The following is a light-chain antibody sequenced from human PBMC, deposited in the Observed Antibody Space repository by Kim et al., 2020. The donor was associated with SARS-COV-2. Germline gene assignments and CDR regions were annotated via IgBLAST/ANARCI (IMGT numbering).Light chain of an antibody. V-gene: IGLV3-21*04. Sequence: SYELTQPPSVSVAPGKTARITCGGNNIGSKSVHWYQQKPGQAPVLVIYYDSDRPSGIPERFSGSNSGNTATLTISRVEAGVEADYYCQVWDSSSWVFGGGTQLTVL. CDR3: QVWDSSSWV. J-gene: IGLJ3*02. CDR1: NIGSKS. CDR2: YDS.